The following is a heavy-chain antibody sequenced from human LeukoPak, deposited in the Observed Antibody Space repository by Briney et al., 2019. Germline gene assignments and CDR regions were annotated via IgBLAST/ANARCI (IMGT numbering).Heavy chain of an antibody. Sequence: GGSLRLSCAASGFTFSSYGMHWVRQAPGKGLEWVAVIWYDGSNKYYADSVKGRFTISRDNSKNTLYLQMNSLRAEDTAVYYCARPLGGSGSCFDYWGQGTLVTVSS. J-gene: IGHJ4*02. V-gene: IGHV3-33*01. CDR3: ARPLGGSGSCFDY. D-gene: IGHD3-10*01. CDR2: IWYDGSNK. CDR1: GFTFSSYG.